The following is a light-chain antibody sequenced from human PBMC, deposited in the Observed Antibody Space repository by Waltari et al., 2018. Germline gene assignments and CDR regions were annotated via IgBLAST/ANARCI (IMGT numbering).Light chain of an antibody. CDR2: DAS. CDR3: QQYDNPLMYT. Sequence: DIQMTQSPSSLSASVRDRVTITCQASQDISNYLNWYQQKPGKAPKLLIYDASNLETGVPSRFSGSGSGTDFTFTISSLQPEDIATYYCQQYDNPLMYTFGQGTKLEIK. J-gene: IGKJ2*01. CDR1: QDISNY. V-gene: IGKV1-33*01.